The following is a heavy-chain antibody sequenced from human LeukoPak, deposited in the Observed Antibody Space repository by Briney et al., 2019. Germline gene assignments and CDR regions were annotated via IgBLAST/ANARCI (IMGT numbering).Heavy chain of an antibody. CDR1: GFTFSTYG. CDR3: AKGLSVYYSVDY. V-gene: IGHV3-30*02. CDR2: IRYDGSNK. D-gene: IGHD3-22*01. Sequence: SGGSLRLSCAASGFTFSTYGMHWVRQAPGKGLEWVAFIRYDGSNKYHADSVEGRFSISRDNSKNTLYLQMNSLRADDTAVYWCAKGLSVYYSVDYWGQGTLVTVSS. J-gene: IGHJ4*02.